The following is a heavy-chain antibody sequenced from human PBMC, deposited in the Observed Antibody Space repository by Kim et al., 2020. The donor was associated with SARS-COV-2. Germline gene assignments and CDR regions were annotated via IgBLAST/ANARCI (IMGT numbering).Heavy chain of an antibody. CDR2: IDGSDSTT. D-gene: IGHD2-21*01. Sequence: GGSLRLSCTTSGFTFTGYAMSWVRQAPGKGLEWVSSIDGSDSTTYYVDSVKGRFTISRDNSKNTLYLQMSTLRADDTAVYYCMKGGWGSIWDHWGQGTLV. J-gene: IGHJ4*02. V-gene: IGHV3-23*01. CDR1: GFTFTGYA. CDR3: MKGGWGSIWDH.